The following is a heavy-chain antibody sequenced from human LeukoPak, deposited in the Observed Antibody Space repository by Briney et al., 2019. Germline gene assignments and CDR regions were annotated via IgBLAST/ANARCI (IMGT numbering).Heavy chain of an antibody. V-gene: IGHV3-23*01. CDR3: ARALNGFDI. Sequence: GGSLRLSCAASGFTFSDYYMSWIRQAPGKGLEWVSAISGSGGSTYYADSVKGRFTISRDNSRNTLYLQMNSLRAEDTAVYYCARALNGFDIWGPGTLVTVSS. CDR1: GFTFSDYY. CDR2: ISGSGGST. J-gene: IGHJ3*02.